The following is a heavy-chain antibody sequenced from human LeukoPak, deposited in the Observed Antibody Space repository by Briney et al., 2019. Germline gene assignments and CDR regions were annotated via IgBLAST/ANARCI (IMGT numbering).Heavy chain of an antibody. J-gene: IGHJ4*02. CDR1: GFTFSSYG. CDR2: LSYDGSNK. V-gene: IGHV3-30*03. CDR3: AREHYNYYDNSGSIDY. Sequence: PGGSLRLSCAASGFTFSSYGMHWVRQAPGKGLEWVAVLSYDGSNKYYADSVKGRFTIPRDNPKNTLYLQMNSLRAEDTAVYYCAREHYNYYDNSGSIDYWGQGTLVTVSS. D-gene: IGHD3-22*01.